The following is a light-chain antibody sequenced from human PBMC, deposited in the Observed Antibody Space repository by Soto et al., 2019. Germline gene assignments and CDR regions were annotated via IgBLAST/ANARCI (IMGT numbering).Light chain of an antibody. CDR2: DAS. J-gene: IGKJ5*01. V-gene: IGKV3-11*01. CDR3: QQRNNWPPIT. Sequence: EIVLTQSPATLSLSPGERATLSCRASQRISTSLAWYQQKPGQAPRLLIYDASTRATGTPARFSGSGSGTDFTLTISSLEPEDFAVYYCQQRNNWPPITFGQGTRLEIK. CDR1: QRISTS.